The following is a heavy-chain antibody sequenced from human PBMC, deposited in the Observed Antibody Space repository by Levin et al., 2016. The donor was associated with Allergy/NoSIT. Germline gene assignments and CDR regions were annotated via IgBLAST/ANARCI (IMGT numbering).Heavy chain of an antibody. CDR2: IRGSGGGP. CDR1: GFTFSSYT. Sequence: GGSLRLSCAASGFTFSSYTMSWVRQAPGKGLEWVSAIRGSGGGPYYADSVKGRCTISRDNSKNTLYLQMNSLRADDTAVYYCAVGAVPYDSSGYGLDVWGQGTTVTVSS. D-gene: IGHD3-22*01. V-gene: IGHV3-23*01. CDR3: AVGAVPYDSSGYGLDV. J-gene: IGHJ6*02.